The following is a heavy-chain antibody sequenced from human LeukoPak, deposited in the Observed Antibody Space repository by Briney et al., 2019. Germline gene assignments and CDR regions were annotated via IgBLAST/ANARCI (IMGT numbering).Heavy chain of an antibody. V-gene: IGHV3-23*01. Sequence: DSVKGRITISRDNSKNTLYLQMNSLRAEDTAVYYCAKVAEYSSSLWFDPWGQGTLVTVSS. CDR3: AKVAEYSSSLWFDP. J-gene: IGHJ5*02. D-gene: IGHD6-6*01.